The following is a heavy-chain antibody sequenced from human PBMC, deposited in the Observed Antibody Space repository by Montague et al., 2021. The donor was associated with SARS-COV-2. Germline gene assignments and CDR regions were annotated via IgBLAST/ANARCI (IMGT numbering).Heavy chain of an antibody. CDR1: GFTFSSYA. V-gene: IGHV3-30-3*01. J-gene: IGHJ4*02. CDR2: ISYDGSNK. Sequence: SLRLSCAASGFTFSSYAMHWVRQAPGKGLEWVAAISYDGSNKYYADSVKGRFTISRDNSKNTLYLQMNSLRAEDTAVYYCASPRKSYTAADSSFDYWGQGTLVAVSS. D-gene: IGHD3-22*01. CDR3: ASPRKSYTAADSSFDY.